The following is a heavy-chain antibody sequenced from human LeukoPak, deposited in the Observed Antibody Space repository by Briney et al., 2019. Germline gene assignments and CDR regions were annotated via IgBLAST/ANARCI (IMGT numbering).Heavy chain of an antibody. Sequence: GGSLRLSCAVSGLTFSTHWMSWVRQAPGKGLEWVSTLSAGGGNTYYADSVKGRFTISRDNSKNTLYLQMNSLRAEDTAVYYCATHSSGYYSIDYWGQGTLVTVSS. CDR3: ATHSSGYYSIDY. V-gene: IGHV3-23*01. J-gene: IGHJ4*02. CDR2: LSAGGGNT. D-gene: IGHD3-22*01. CDR1: GLTFSTHW.